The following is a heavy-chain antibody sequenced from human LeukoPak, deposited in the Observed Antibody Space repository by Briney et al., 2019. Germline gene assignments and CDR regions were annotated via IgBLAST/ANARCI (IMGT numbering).Heavy chain of an antibody. CDR1: GFTFSSYW. J-gene: IGHJ4*02. V-gene: IGHV3-7*01. CDR2: IKQDGSEK. Sequence: VQPGGSLRLSCAASGFTFSSYWVSWVRQAPGKGLEWVANIKQDGSEKYYVDSVKGRFTISRDNAKNSLYLQMNSLRAEDTAVYYCALGEGYSDYWGQGTLVTDSS. CDR3: ALGEGYSDY. D-gene: IGHD3-10*01.